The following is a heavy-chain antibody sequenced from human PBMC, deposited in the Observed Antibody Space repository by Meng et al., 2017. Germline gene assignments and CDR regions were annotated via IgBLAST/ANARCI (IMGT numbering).Heavy chain of an antibody. D-gene: IGHD6-13*01. CDR1: GYTFAAYW. CDR3: ARDEDISAAGKLFGDY. J-gene: IGHJ4*02. V-gene: IGHV1-2*06. Sequence: QVQRVQAGPEVKKPGASVKPSCKPSGYTFAAYWIHWLRQAPGQGLEWMGRIDPNNDHTQYAQNFQGRVTMTSDTSISTVYMELNGLRSDDTAVYYCARDEDISAAGKLFGDYWGQGTLVTVSS. CDR2: IDPNNDHT.